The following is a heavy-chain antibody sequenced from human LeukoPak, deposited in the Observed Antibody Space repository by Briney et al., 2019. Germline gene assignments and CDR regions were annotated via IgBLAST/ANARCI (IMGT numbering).Heavy chain of an antibody. V-gene: IGHV1-18*01. J-gene: IGHJ5*02. CDR1: GYTFTSYG. CDR3: ARGGYYDSSGYPWWFDL. CDR2: ISAYNGNT. Sequence: ASVKVSCKASGYTFTSYGISWVRQAPGQGLEWMGWISAYNGNTNYAQKLQGRVTMTTDTSTSTAYMELRSLRSDDTAVYYCARGGYYDSSGYPWWFDLWGQGTLVTVSS. D-gene: IGHD3-22*01.